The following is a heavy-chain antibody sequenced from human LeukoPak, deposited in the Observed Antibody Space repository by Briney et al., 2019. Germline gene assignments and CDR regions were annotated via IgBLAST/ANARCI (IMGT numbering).Heavy chain of an antibody. D-gene: IGHD2-21*01. CDR3: ARGPLSGGAIQSDY. CDR1: GXMFSSYW. Sequence: PGGSLRLSCAASGXMFSSYWMHWVRQAPGKGLVWVSRVNPDGRSTSHADSVKGRFTMSRDNARDTLYLQMNSLRAEDTAVYYCARGPLSGGAIQSDYWGQGTLVTVSS. CDR2: VNPDGRST. J-gene: IGHJ4*02. V-gene: IGHV3-74*01.